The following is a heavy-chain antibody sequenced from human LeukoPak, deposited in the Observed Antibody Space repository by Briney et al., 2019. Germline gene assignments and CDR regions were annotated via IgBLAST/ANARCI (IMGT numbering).Heavy chain of an antibody. Sequence: GESLRLSCAASGFTFRSSWMAWVRQAPGKGLEWVASINEAGSENYYVDSVKGRFTISRDNAKSSLFLQMNSLRAEDTAVYYCARGAYDILTGSFDYWGQGTLVTVSS. J-gene: IGHJ4*02. CDR2: INEAGSEN. CDR1: GFTFRSSW. CDR3: ARGAYDILTGSFDY. V-gene: IGHV3-7*01. D-gene: IGHD3-9*01.